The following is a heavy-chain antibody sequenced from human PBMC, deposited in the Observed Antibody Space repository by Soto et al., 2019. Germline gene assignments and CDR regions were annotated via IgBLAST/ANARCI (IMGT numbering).Heavy chain of an antibody. V-gene: IGHV3-11*05. Sequence: GSLRLSCAASGFIFSDYYMHWIRQAPGKGLEWVSYISSSGDYTNYADSVKGRVTVSRDNAKNSLYLQMSSLRAEDTAVYYCARDRDTMIRGVYQHWGQGTLVTVSS. CDR1: GFIFSDYY. J-gene: IGHJ1*01. CDR3: ARDRDTMIRGVYQH. CDR2: ISSSGDYT. D-gene: IGHD3-10*01.